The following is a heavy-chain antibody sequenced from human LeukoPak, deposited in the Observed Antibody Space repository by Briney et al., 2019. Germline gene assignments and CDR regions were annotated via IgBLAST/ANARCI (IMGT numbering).Heavy chain of an antibody. CDR3: VRDFLGESGAGGY. J-gene: IGHJ4*02. CDR2: ISPGGNSK. D-gene: IGHD3-10*01. CDR1: TFTFSSYT. V-gene: IGHV3-21*01. Sequence: GGSLRLSCATSTFTFSSYTMNWVRQAPGKGLEWVSSISPGGNSKYHADSVKGRFTISRDNAENSLYMQMNSLRAEDTGVYYCVRDFLGESGAGGYWGQGTLVTVSS.